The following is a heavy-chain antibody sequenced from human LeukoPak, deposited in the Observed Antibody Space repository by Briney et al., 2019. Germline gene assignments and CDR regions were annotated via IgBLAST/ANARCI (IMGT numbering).Heavy chain of an antibody. Sequence: GGSLRLSCAASGFTFSSYAMSWVRQAPEEGLEWVSAISASGSSTYHADSVKGRFTISRDNSKNTVNLQMNSLRGEDTAVYYCVKVGGSGYYPDMWGQGTMVTVSS. D-gene: IGHD3-22*01. CDR1: GFTFSSYA. J-gene: IGHJ3*01. CDR2: ISASGSST. CDR3: VKVGGSGYYPDM. V-gene: IGHV3-23*01.